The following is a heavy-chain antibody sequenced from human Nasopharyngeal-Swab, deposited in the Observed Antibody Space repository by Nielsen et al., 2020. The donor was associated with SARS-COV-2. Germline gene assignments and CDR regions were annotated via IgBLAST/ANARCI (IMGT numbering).Heavy chain of an antibody. V-gene: IGHV7-4-1*02. D-gene: IGHD1-26*01. J-gene: IGHJ6*02. CDR3: ARPGWEPYTYYYYGMDV. Sequence: SVKVSWKASGYTLTSYAMNWVRQAPGQGLEWMGWINTNTGNPTYAQGFTGRFVFSLDTSVSTAYLQISSLKAEDTAVYYCARPGWEPYTYYYYGMDVWGQGTTVTVSS. CDR2: INTNTGNP. CDR1: GYTLTSYA.